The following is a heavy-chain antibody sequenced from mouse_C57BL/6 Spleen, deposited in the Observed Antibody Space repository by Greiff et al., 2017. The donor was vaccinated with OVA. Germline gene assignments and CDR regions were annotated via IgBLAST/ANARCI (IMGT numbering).Heavy chain of an antibody. Sequence: EVQLMESEGGLVQPGSSMKLSCTASGFTFSDYYMAWVRQVPEQGLEWVANINHDGSSTYYQDTLKSRFIISRDNAKNILYLQMSSLKSEDTATYDCARGPLYYDYAGGFAYWGQGTLVTVSA. CDR3: ARGPLYYDYAGGFAY. V-gene: IGHV5-16*01. J-gene: IGHJ3*01. D-gene: IGHD2-4*01. CDR1: GFTFSDYY. CDR2: INHDGSST.